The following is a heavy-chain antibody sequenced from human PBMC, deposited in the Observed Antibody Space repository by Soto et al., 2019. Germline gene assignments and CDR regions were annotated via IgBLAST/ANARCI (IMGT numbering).Heavy chain of an antibody. CDR2: INPKTGGT. CDR1: GYTFTAYY. V-gene: IGHV1-2*04. CDR3: ARGARGYYNYYYFYGMDV. D-gene: IGHD3-3*01. J-gene: IGHJ6*02. Sequence: ASVKVSCKASGYTFTAYYVHWVRQAPGQGLEWMGWINPKTGGTNSAQKFQGWVTMTRDTSINTAYMELTRLKSDDTDVYYCARGARGYYNYYYFYGMDVWGQGTTVTVSS.